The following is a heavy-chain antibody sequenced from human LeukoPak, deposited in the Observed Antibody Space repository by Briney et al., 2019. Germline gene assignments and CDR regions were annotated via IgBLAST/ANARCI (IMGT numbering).Heavy chain of an antibody. CDR2: INHSGST. J-gene: IGHJ4*02. Sequence: NPSETLSLTCAVYGGSFSGYYWSWIRQPPGKGLEWIGEINHSGSTNYSPSLKSRVTISVDTSKNQFSLKLSSVTAADTAVYYCARGLDRPRGYFDYWGQGTLVTVSS. CDR1: GGSFSGYY. D-gene: IGHD3-10*01. CDR3: ARGLDRPRGYFDY. V-gene: IGHV4-34*01.